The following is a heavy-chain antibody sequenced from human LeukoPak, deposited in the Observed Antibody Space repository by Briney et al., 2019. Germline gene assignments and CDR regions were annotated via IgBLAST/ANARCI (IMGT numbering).Heavy chain of an antibody. CDR2: FNPSGGST. CDR1: GYTFTTYY. D-gene: IGHD3-10*01. V-gene: IGHV1-46*01. Sequence: AASVKVSCKASGYTFTTYYIHWVRQAPGQGLEWMGIFNPSGGSTTYAQKFQGRVTMTRDMSTSTVYMELSSLRAEDSALYYCATFGDYGEYWGQGTLVTVSS. J-gene: IGHJ4*02. CDR3: ATFGDYGEY.